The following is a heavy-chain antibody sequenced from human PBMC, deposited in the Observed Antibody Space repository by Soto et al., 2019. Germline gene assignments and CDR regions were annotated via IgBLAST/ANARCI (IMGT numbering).Heavy chain of an antibody. V-gene: IGHV1-18*04. CDR3: ARFGVPAAMGDYYYGMDV. CDR2: ISAYNGNT. CDR1: GYTFTGYY. J-gene: IGHJ6*02. Sequence: RASVKVSCKASGYTFTGYYMRWVRQAPGQGLEWMGWISAYNGNTNYAQKLQGRVTMTTDTSTSTAYMELRSLRSDDTAVYYCARFGVPAAMGDYYYGMDVWGQGTTVTVSS. D-gene: IGHD2-2*01.